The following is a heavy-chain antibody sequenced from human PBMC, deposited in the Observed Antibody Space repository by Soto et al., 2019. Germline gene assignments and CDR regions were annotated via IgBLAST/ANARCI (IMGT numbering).Heavy chain of an antibody. J-gene: IGHJ4*02. CDR2: ISAYSGNT. CDR3: ARDRDYYASGRPLDY. CDR1: GYTFTSYG. D-gene: IGHD3-10*01. V-gene: IGHV1-18*01. Sequence: ASVKVSCKASGYTFTSYGISWVRQAPGQGLEWMGWISAYSGNTNYAQKFQGRVTMTTDTSTSTAYMELRSLRSDDTAVYYCARDRDYYASGRPLDYWGQGTLVTVSS.